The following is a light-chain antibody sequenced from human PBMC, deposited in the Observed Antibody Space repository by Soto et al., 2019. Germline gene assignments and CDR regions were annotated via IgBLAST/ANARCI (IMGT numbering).Light chain of an antibody. CDR1: SGHTNYA. CDR3: QTWGTVTPVI. Sequence: QPVLTQSPSASASLGASVKLTCTLDSGHTNYAIAWHQQQSEKGPRYLMKVNSDGTHIKGDGIPDRFSGSSSGAECYLTISSLQSEDEADYYCQTWGTVTPVIFGGGTQLTVL. CDR2: VNSDGTH. J-gene: IGLJ2*01. V-gene: IGLV4-69*01.